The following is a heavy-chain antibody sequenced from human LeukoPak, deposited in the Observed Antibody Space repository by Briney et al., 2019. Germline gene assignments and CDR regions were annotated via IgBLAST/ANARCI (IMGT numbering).Heavy chain of an antibody. CDR1: GGSISSYY. CDR3: ARDLDVDIVAFFDY. CDR2: IYYSGST. J-gene: IGHJ4*02. D-gene: IGHD5-12*01. V-gene: IGHV4-59*01. Sequence: PSETLSLTCTVSGGSISSYYWSWIRQPPGKGLEWIGYIYYSGSTNYNPSLKSRVTISVDTSKNQCSLKLSSVTAADTAVYYCARDLDVDIVAFFDYWGQGTLVTVSS.